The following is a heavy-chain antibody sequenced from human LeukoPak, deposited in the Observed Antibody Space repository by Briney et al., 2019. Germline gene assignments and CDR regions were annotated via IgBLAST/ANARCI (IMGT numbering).Heavy chain of an antibody. D-gene: IGHD6-13*01. CDR3: ARGIQDSSSWPIDY. V-gene: IGHV3-48*01. J-gene: IGHJ4*02. CDR2: ISSSSSTI. CDR1: GFTFSSYS. Sequence: GGSLRLSCAASGFTFSSYSMNWVRQAPGKGLEWVSYISSSSSTIYYADSVKGRFTISRDNAKNSPYLQMNSLRAEDTAVYYCARGIQDSSSWPIDYWGQGTLVTVSS.